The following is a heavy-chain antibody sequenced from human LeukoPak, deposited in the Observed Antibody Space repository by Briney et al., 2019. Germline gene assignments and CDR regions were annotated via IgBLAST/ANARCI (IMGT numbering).Heavy chain of an antibody. CDR3: ARRYYGSGSYYGFDP. J-gene: IGHJ5*02. D-gene: IGHD3-10*01. V-gene: IGHV1-69*04. CDR1: GGTFSSYA. Sequence: ASVKVSCKASGGTFSSYAISWVRQAPGQGLEWMGRIIPILGIANYAQKFQGRVTITADKSTSTAYMELSSLRSEDTAVYYCARRYYGSGSYYGFDPWGQGTLVTVSS. CDR2: IIPILGIA.